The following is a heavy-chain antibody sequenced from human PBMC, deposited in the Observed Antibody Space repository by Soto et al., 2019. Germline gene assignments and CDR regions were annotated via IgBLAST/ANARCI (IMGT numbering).Heavy chain of an antibody. V-gene: IGHV4-4*02. CDR1: GGSISSSNW. J-gene: IGHJ6*02. D-gene: IGHD3-10*01. CDR2: IYHSGST. CDR3: AGVTMGRGVGGYYYGMDV. Sequence: PSETLSLTCAVSGGSISSSNWWSWVRQPPGKGLEWIGEIYHSGSTNYNPSLKSRVTISVDTSKKQFSLNLSSVTAADTAVYYCAGVTMGRGVGGYYYGMDVWGHGTSVTVSS.